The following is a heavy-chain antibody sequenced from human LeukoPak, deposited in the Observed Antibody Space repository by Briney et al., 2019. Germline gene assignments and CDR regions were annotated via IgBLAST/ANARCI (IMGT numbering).Heavy chain of an antibody. CDR2: IYPGDSDT. V-gene: IGHV5-51*01. D-gene: IGHD3-10*01. CDR3: ARLPITMVRGVMN. Sequence: GESLKISCKGSGYSFTSYWIGWVRQMPGKGLEWMGIIYPGDSDTRYSPPFQGQVTISADKSISTAYLQWSSLKASDTAMYYCARLPITMVRGVMNWGQGTLVTVSS. CDR1: GYSFTSYW. J-gene: IGHJ4*02.